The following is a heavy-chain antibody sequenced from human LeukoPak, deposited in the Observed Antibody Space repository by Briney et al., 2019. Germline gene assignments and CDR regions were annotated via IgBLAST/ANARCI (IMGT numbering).Heavy chain of an antibody. CDR3: ARDLSDYVWGSYRYLFDY. J-gene: IGHJ4*02. Sequence: GGSLILSCAASGFTFSSYAMHWVRQAPGKGLEWVAVISYDGSNKYYADSVKGRFTISRDNSKNTLYLQMNSLRAEDTAVYYCARDLSDYVWGSYRYLFDYWGQGTLVTVSS. D-gene: IGHD3-16*02. CDR1: GFTFSSYA. CDR2: ISYDGSNK. V-gene: IGHV3-30-3*01.